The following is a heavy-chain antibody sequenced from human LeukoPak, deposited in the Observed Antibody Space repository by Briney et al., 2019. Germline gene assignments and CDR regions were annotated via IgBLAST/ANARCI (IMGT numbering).Heavy chain of an antibody. CDR3: ARTAKYYYGSETYYFFDY. CDR1: GGSISSYY. Sequence: SETLSLTCTVSGGSISSYYWSWIRQPPGKGLEWIGYISYTGSTTYNSSLKSRVTISLDTSQNQFPLKLTSVTPADTAVYYCARTAKYYYGSETYYFFDYWGQGTLVTVSS. D-gene: IGHD3-10*01. CDR2: ISYTGST. V-gene: IGHV4-59*01. J-gene: IGHJ4*02.